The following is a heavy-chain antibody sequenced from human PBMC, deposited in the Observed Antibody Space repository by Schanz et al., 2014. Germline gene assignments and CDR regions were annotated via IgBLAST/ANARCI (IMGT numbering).Heavy chain of an antibody. V-gene: IGHV3-23*04. CDR3: AKSLESCPGGRCSRGYFDY. D-gene: IGHD2-8*02. J-gene: IGHJ4*02. Sequence: EVQLVESGGGLVQPGKSLRLSCAASGFTFGDYAMTWVRQAPGKGLEWVSAINTGVNTYYADSVRGRFTISSDSSKNTLYLQMSSLRADDTAVYYCAKSLESCPGGRCSRGYFDYWGQGTLVTVSS. CDR1: GFTFGDYA. CDR2: INTGVNT.